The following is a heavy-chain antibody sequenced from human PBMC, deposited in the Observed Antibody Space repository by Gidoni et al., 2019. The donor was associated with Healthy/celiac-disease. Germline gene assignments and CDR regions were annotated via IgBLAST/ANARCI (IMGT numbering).Heavy chain of an antibody. CDR3: ARDQGGATTVDY. Sequence: EVQLVESGGGLVKPGGSLRLSCAASGFPFSSYSMNWVRRAPGKGLEWVSSISSSSSYIYYADSVKGRFTISRDNAKNSLYLQMNSLRAEDTAVYYCARDQGGATTVDYWGQGTLVTVSS. J-gene: IGHJ4*02. CDR1: GFPFSSYS. CDR2: ISSSSSYI. D-gene: IGHD1-26*01. V-gene: IGHV3-21*01.